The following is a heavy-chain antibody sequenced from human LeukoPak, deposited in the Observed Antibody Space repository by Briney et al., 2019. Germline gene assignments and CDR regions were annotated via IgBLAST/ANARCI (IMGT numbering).Heavy chain of an antibody. CDR1: GFTFSSYA. Sequence: GGSLRLSCVASGFTFSSYAMSWVRQAPGKGLEWVSAISGSGGSTYYADSVKGRFTISRDNSKNTLYLQMNSLRAEDTAVYYCAKDRNYYDILTGYHYATSDYWGQGTLVTVSS. J-gene: IGHJ4*02. D-gene: IGHD3-9*01. V-gene: IGHV3-23*01. CDR2: ISGSGGST. CDR3: AKDRNYYDILTGYHYATSDY.